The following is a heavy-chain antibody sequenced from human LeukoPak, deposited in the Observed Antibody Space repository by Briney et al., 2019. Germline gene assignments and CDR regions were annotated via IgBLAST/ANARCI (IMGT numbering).Heavy chain of an antibody. D-gene: IGHD3-22*01. V-gene: IGHV3-7*01. CDR1: GFTLSSCW. CDR3: AQEHVDSSGYYYVPNWFDP. J-gene: IGHJ5*02. CDR2: IKQDGSAK. Sequence: GGSLRLSCTASGFTLSSCWMSWVRQAPGKGLEWVANIKQDGSAKYYVDSVKDRFTISRDNAKNSLYLQMNSLRAEDTAVYYCAQEHVDSSGYYYVPNWFDPWGQGTLVIVSS.